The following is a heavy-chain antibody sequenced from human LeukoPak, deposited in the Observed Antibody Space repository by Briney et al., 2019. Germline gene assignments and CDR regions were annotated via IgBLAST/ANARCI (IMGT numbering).Heavy chain of an antibody. CDR3: ARGSVLTGYCDS. Sequence: GGSLRLSCAASGFTFSSYEMNWVRQAPGKGLEWVSYISSSGSTMYYADSVKGRFTISRDNAKNSLYLQMNSLRAEDTAVYYCARGSVLTGYCDSWGQGTLVTVSS. J-gene: IGHJ4*02. D-gene: IGHD3-9*01. V-gene: IGHV3-48*03. CDR2: ISSSGSTM. CDR1: GFTFSSYE.